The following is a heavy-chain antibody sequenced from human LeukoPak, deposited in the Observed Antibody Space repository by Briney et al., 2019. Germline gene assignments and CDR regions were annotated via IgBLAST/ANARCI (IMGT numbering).Heavy chain of an antibody. CDR3: ARDQTGYSSGWSSSGFDY. D-gene: IGHD6-19*01. CDR2: IYYSGST. Sequence: SETLSLTCNVSGASVSSGSYYWSWIRQPPGKGLEWIGYIYYSGSTNYNPSLKSRVTISVDTSKNQFSLKLSSVTAADTAVYYCARDQTGYSSGWSSSGFDYWGQGTLVTVSS. V-gene: IGHV4-61*01. CDR1: GASVSSGSYY. J-gene: IGHJ4*02.